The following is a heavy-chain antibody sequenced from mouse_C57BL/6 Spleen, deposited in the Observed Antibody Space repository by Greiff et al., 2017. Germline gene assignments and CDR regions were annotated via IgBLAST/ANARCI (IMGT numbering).Heavy chain of an antibody. CDR1: GFTFSSYA. CDR3: ESGITTVYYLDY. D-gene: IGHD1-1*01. CDR2: ISDGGSYI. J-gene: IGHJ2*01. V-gene: IGHV5-4*01. Sequence: EVQVVESGGGLVKPGGSLKLSCAASGFTFSSYAMSWVRQTPEKRLEWVATISDGGSYIYYPDNVKGRFTISRDNAKNNLYLQMSHLKSEDTAMYYCESGITTVYYLDYWGQGTTLTVSS.